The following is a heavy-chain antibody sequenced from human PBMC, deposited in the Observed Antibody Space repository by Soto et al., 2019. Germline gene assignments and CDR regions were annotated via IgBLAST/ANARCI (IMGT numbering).Heavy chain of an antibody. Sequence: GGSLRLSCAASGFTFSSYAMHWVRQAPGKGLEWVAVISYDGSNKYYADSVKGRFTISRDNSKNTLYLQMNSLRAEDTAVYYCARDEPLRGGMDVWGQGTTVTVSS. CDR1: GFTFSSYA. J-gene: IGHJ6*02. CDR2: ISYDGSNK. CDR3: ARDEPLRGGMDV. V-gene: IGHV3-30-3*01. D-gene: IGHD3-10*01.